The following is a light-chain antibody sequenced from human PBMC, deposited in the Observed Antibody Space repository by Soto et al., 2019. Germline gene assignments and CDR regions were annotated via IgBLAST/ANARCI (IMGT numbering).Light chain of an antibody. V-gene: IGKV3-20*01. CDR3: QQYGSYPLT. Sequence: EVVLPQAPGALSLSPGERGTLSCRASHSVDSSYFAWYQQRPGQAPRLLIYETSSRATGIPDRFSGSGSGTDFTLTVSRLEPEDFAVYFCQQYGSYPLTFGGGTKVEIK. CDR1: HSVDSSY. CDR2: ETS. J-gene: IGKJ4*01.